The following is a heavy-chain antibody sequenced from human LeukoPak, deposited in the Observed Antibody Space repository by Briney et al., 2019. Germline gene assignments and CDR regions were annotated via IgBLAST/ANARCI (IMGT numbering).Heavy chain of an antibody. V-gene: IGHV3-30-3*01. J-gene: IGHJ4*02. CDR2: ISYDGSNK. Sequence: HSGRTLRLSCAASGFTFSSYAMHWVRQAPGKGLKWVAVISYDGSNKYYADSVKGRFTISRDNSKNTLYLQMNSLRAEDTAVYYCAKGGWVGYCSSTSCYWGFDYWGQGTLVTVSS. CDR3: AKGGWVGYCSSTSCYWGFDY. CDR1: GFTFSSYA. D-gene: IGHD2-2*01.